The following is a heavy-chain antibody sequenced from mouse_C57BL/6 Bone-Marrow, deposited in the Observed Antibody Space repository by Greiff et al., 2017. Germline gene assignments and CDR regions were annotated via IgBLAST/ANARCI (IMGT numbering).Heavy chain of an antibody. V-gene: IGHV1-55*01. CDR3: ASLFTTVVGYYFDD. Sequence: QVQLQQPGAELVKPGASVKMSCKASGYTFTSYWITWVKQRPGQGLEWIGDIYPGSGSTTYNGKFKSKATLTVDTPSSTAYMQLSSLTSEDTAVYDGASLFTTVVGYYFDDWGQGTTLTVSS. CDR1: GYTFTSYW. CDR2: IYPGSGST. D-gene: IGHD1-1*01. J-gene: IGHJ2*01.